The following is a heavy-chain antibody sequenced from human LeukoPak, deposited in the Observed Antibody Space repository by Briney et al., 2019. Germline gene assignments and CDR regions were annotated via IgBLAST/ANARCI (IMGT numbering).Heavy chain of an antibody. Sequence: SQTLSLTCTVSGGSISSGDYYWSWIRQHAGKGLEWIGYIYYSGSTYYNPPLKSRVTISVDTSKNQFSLKLSSVTAADTAVYYCARGGYSYGNAFDIWGQGTMVTVSS. CDR1: GGSISSGDYY. CDR3: ARGGYSYGNAFDI. V-gene: IGHV4-31*03. J-gene: IGHJ3*02. CDR2: IYYSGST. D-gene: IGHD5-18*01.